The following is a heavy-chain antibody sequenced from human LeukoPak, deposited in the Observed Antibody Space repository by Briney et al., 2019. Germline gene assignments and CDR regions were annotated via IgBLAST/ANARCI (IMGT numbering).Heavy chain of an antibody. CDR3: ARDGSKHYDFWSGYVWFDP. CDR2: INHSGST. J-gene: IGHJ5*02. CDR1: GGSFSGYY. V-gene: IGHV4-34*01. Sequence: PSETLSLTCAVYGGSFSGYYWSWIRQPPGKGLKWIGEINHSGSTYYNPSLKSRVTISVDTSKNQFSLKLSSVTAADTAVYYCARDGSKHYDFWSGYVWFDPWGQGTLVTVSS. D-gene: IGHD3-3*01.